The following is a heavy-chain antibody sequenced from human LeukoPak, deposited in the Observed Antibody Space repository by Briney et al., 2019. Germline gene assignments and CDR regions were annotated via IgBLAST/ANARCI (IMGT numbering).Heavy chain of an antibody. CDR2: IYYSGST. J-gene: IGHJ4*02. Sequence: SETLSLTCAVSGGSLTSSAYYWGWVRQPPGKGLEWIGSIYYSGSTYYNPSLKSRVTIFVDTSKNQFSLKLTSVTAADTALYYCVGDSSGYYFFDNWGQGTLVTVSS. CDR3: VGDSSGYYFFDN. CDR1: GGSLTSSAYY. V-gene: IGHV4-39*02. D-gene: IGHD3-22*01.